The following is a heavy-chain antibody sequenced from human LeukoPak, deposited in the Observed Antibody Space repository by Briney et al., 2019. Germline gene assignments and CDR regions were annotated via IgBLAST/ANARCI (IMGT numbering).Heavy chain of an antibody. Sequence: SETLSLTCTVSGGSISSYYWSWIRQPPGKGLEWIGYIYYSGSTNYNPSLKSRVTISVATSKAQFSLKLSSVTAADTAVYYCARHRGAYGGSLFDPWGQGTLVTVSS. CDR3: ARHRGAYGGSLFDP. J-gene: IGHJ5*02. CDR1: GGSISSYY. D-gene: IGHD4-23*01. CDR2: IYYSGST. V-gene: IGHV4-59*01.